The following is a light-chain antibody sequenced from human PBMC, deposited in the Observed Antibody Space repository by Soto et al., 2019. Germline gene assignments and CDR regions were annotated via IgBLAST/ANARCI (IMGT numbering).Light chain of an antibody. CDR2: AAS. Sequence: DIQMTQSPSSLSASVGDRVTITCRASQSISSYLNWYQQKPGKAPKLLIYAASSLQSGVPSRFSGSGSGTDFTLPISSLQPEDFALSYCQQSNSTPRTFGQGTKGKIK. CDR1: QSISSY. V-gene: IGKV1-39*01. J-gene: IGKJ1*01. CDR3: QQSNSTPRT.